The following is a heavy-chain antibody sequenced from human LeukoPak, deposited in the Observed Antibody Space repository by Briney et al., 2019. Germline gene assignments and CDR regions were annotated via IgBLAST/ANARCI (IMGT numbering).Heavy chain of an antibody. Sequence: AGGSLRLSCAASGFTFSIYGMHWVRQAPGKGLEWVAFIWFDGSNKYYADSVKGRFTISRDNSKNTVYLQMNSLRTEDTAVYYCASRGITGTTSYNYFDPWGQGTLVTVSS. D-gene: IGHD1-7*01. CDR1: GFTFSIYG. V-gene: IGHV3-30*02. J-gene: IGHJ5*02. CDR3: ASRGITGTTSYNYFDP. CDR2: IWFDGSNK.